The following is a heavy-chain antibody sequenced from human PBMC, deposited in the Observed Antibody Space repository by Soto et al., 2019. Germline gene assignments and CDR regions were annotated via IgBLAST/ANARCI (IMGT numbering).Heavy chain of an antibody. J-gene: IGHJ3*01. CDR3: AKDKVATFLHAVDF. CDR2: ISWNSDKI. V-gene: IGHV3-9*01. Sequence: EVQLVESGGGLVQPGRSLRLSCAASGFTFDNYAMHWVRQAPGKGLGWVSGISWNSDKIDYADSVKGRFTVSRDNAKNSVYLQMSTLRTEDTALYYCAKDKVATFLHAVDFWGQGTMVTVSS. D-gene: IGHD5-12*01. CDR1: GFTFDNYA.